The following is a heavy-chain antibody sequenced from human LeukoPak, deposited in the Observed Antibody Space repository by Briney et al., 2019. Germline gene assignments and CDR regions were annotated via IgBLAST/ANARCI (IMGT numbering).Heavy chain of an antibody. Sequence: PGGSLRLSCAASGFIFDDYGMNWVRQAPGKGLEWVAFVRYDGSNKYYADSVKGRFTISRDNSKNTLYLQMNSLRAEDTAVYYCAKSPFGANYFDYWGQGTLVTVSS. D-gene: IGHD3-10*01. CDR3: AKSPFGANYFDY. V-gene: IGHV3-30*02. CDR2: VRYDGSNK. CDR1: GFIFDDYG. J-gene: IGHJ4*02.